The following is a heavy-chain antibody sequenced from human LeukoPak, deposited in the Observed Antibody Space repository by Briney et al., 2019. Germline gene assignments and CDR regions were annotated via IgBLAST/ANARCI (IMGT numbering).Heavy chain of an antibody. CDR1: GYTFTSYA. CDR2: INAGNGNT. Sequence: ASVKVSCKASGYTFTSYAMHWVRQAPGQRLEWMGRINAGNGNTKYSQKFQGRVTITRDTSASTAYMELSSLRSEDTAVYYCARDRGVDTAMVYIDYWGQGTLVTVSS. J-gene: IGHJ4*02. CDR3: ARDRGVDTAMVYIDY. V-gene: IGHV1-3*01. D-gene: IGHD5-18*01.